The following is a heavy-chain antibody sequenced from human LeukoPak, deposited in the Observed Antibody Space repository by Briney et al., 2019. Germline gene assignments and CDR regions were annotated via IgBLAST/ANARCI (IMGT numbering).Heavy chain of an antibody. CDR3: ARDANYGSGSYNYYMDV. V-gene: IGHV3-33*01. CDR2: IWYDGSNK. D-gene: IGHD3-10*01. Sequence: GGSLRLSCAASGFTFSSYGMHWVRQAPGKGLEWVAVIWYDGSNKYYADSVKGRFTISRDNSKNTLYLQMNNLRAEDTAVYYCARDANYGSGSYNYYMDVWGKGTTVTVSS. J-gene: IGHJ6*03. CDR1: GFTFSSYG.